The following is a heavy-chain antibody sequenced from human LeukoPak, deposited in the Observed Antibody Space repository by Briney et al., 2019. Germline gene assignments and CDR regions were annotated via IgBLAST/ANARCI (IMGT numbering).Heavy chain of an antibody. Sequence: ASVKVSCKASGYTFTSYDINWVRHATGQGLEWMGWMNPNSGNTGYAKTFQGWVTMTRDTSISTAYMELSRLRSDDTAVYYCARVVGATCYYGMDVWGQGTTVTVSS. CDR2: MNPNSGNT. J-gene: IGHJ6*02. D-gene: IGHD1-26*01. V-gene: IGHV1-8*01. CDR3: ARVVGATCYYGMDV. CDR1: GYTFTSYD.